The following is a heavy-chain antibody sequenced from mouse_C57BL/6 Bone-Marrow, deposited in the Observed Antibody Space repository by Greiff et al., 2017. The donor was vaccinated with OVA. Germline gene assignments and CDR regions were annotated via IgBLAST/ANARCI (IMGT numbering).Heavy chain of an antibody. CDR1: GFTFNTYA. J-gene: IGHJ1*03. CDR3: VRDHYYGSSYVQYFDV. CDR2: IRSKSSNYAT. Sequence: EVQVVESGGGLVQPKGSLKLSCAASGFTFNTYAMHWVRQAPGKGLEWVARIRSKSSNYATYYADSVKDRFTISRDDSQSMLYLQMNNLKTEDTAMYYCVRDHYYGSSYVQYFDVWGTGTTVTVSS. D-gene: IGHD1-1*01. V-gene: IGHV10-3*01.